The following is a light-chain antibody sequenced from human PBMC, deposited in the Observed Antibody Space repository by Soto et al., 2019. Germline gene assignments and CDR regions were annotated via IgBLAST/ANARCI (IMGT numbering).Light chain of an antibody. CDR2: EGS. V-gene: IGLV2-23*01. CDR3: SSYAGSSTLV. Sequence: QSVLTQPASVSGSPGQSITISCTGTSSDVGSYNLVSWYQQHPGKAPKLMIYEGSKRPSGVSNRFSGSKSGNTASLTISGLQAEDEADYYGSSYAGSSTLVFGGGTQLTVL. J-gene: IGLJ2*01. CDR1: SSDVGSYNL.